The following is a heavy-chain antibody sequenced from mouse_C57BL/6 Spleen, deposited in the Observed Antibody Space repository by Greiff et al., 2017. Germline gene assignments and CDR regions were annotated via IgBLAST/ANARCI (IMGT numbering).Heavy chain of an antibody. CDR2: ISDGGSYT. Sequence: EVKLVESGGGLVKPGGSLKLSCAASGFTFSSYAMSWVRPTPEKRLEWVATISDGGSYTYYPDNVKGRFTISRDNAKNNLYLQMSHLQSEDTAMYYCARDRGYYYAMDYWGQGTSVTVSS. CDR1: GFTFSSYA. V-gene: IGHV5-4*01. D-gene: IGHD3-1*01. J-gene: IGHJ4*01. CDR3: ARDRGYYYAMDY.